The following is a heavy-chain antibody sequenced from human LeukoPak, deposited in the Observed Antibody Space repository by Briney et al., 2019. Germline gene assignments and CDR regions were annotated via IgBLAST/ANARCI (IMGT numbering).Heavy chain of an antibody. CDR1: GFSLNSSGVG. D-gene: IGHD6-19*01. J-gene: IGHJ4*02. CDR2: IYGDDDE. Sequence: QTLSLTCSFSGFSLNSSGVGVGWIRPPPGKALEWLALIYGDDDERYSPSLRSRLTITKDTSKDHVVLTMTHMDPVDTATYYCTHVMPLWLVRSGIFDSWGQGTLVTVSS. V-gene: IGHV2-5*02. CDR3: THVMPLWLVRSGIFDS.